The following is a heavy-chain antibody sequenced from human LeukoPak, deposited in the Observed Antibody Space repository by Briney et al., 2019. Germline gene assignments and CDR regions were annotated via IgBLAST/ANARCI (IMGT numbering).Heavy chain of an antibody. D-gene: IGHD6-13*01. J-gene: IGHJ3*02. CDR1: GFTFSSYG. V-gene: IGHV3-30*02. CDR3: ANGLRAAADAFDI. Sequence: GGSLRLSCAASGFTFSSYGMHWVRQAPGKGLEWVAFIRYDGSNKYYADSVKGRFTISRDNSKNTLYLQMNSLRAEDTAVYYCANGLRAAADAFDIWGQGTMVTVSS. CDR2: IRYDGSNK.